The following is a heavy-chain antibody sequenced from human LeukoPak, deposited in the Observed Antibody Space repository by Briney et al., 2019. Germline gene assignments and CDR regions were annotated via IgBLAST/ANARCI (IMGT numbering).Heavy chain of an antibody. J-gene: IGHJ4*02. CDR2: IYYSGST. CDR1: GGSISSYY. D-gene: IGHD3-10*01. Sequence: SETLSLTCTVSGGSISSYYWSWIRQPLGKGLEWIGYIYYSGSTNYNPSLKSRVTISVDTSKNQFSLKLSSVTAADTAVYYRARVLGGSGSYPDYWGQGTLVTVSS. CDR3: ARVLGGSGSYPDY. V-gene: IGHV4-59*01.